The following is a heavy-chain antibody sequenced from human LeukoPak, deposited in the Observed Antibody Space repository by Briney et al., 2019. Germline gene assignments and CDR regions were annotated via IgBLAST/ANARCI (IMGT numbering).Heavy chain of an antibody. Sequence: PGGSLRLSCAASGFTVSSNYMSRVRQAPGKGLEWVSVIYSGGSTYYADSVKGRFTISRHNSKNTLYLQMNGLRAEDTAVYYCARVLVGATADAFDIWGQGTMVTVSS. CDR3: ARVLVGATADAFDI. CDR1: GFTVSSNY. V-gene: IGHV3-53*04. D-gene: IGHD1-26*01. J-gene: IGHJ3*02. CDR2: IYSGGST.